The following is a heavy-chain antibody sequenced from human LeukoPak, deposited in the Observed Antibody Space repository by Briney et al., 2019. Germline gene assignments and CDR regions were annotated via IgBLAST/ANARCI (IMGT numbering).Heavy chain of an antibody. CDR2: INTDTGNP. CDR1: GYTFTTYA. J-gene: IGHJ4*02. D-gene: IGHD6-19*01. V-gene: IGHV7-4-1*02. Sequence: SVKVSCKTSGYTFTTYAMNWVRQAPGQGLEWMGWINTDTGNPTYAQGFTGRFVFSSDTSVSTAYLQINSLKAEDTAVYYCARDDVAVAGLSSVFWGQGTLVTVSS. CDR3: ARDDVAVAGLSSVF.